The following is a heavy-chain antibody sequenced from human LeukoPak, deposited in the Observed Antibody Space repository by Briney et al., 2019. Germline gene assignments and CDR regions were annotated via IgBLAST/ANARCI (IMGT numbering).Heavy chain of an antibody. J-gene: IGHJ6*03. Sequence: SETLSLTCTVSGGSISSYYWSWLRQPPGKGLEWIGYIYYSGSTNYNPSLKSRVTISVDTSKNQFSLKLSSVTAADTAVYYCARVETGDGDYYYMDVWGKGTTVTVSS. CDR1: GGSISSYY. D-gene: IGHD7-27*01. CDR3: ARVETGDGDYYYMDV. V-gene: IGHV4-59*01. CDR2: IYYSGST.